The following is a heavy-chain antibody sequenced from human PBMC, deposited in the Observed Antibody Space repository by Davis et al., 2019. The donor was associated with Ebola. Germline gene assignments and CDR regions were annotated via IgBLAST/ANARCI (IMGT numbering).Heavy chain of an antibody. D-gene: IGHD4-11*01. Sequence: PGGSLRLSCSASGFTFSSYAMHWVRQAPGKGLEYVSAISSNGGSTYYADSVKGRFTISRDNSKNTLYLQMNSLRAEDTAVYYCARDPRYSNYFVGMDVWGQGTTVTVSS. CDR2: ISSNGGST. CDR3: ARDPRYSNYFVGMDV. J-gene: IGHJ6*02. CDR1: GFTFSSYA. V-gene: IGHV3-64*04.